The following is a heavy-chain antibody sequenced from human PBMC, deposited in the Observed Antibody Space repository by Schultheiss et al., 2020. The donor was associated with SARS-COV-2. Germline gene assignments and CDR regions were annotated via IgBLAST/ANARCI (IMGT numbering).Heavy chain of an antibody. CDR3: AKASGSWYYVEY. J-gene: IGHJ4*02. Sequence: GESLKISCAASGFTFSSYSMNWVRQAPGKGLEWVSSISSSSSYIYYADSVKGRFTISRDNAKNSLYLQMNSLRAEDTAVYYCAKASGSWYYVEYWGQGTLVTVSS. V-gene: IGHV3-21*04. D-gene: IGHD6-13*01. CDR1: GFTFSSYS. CDR2: ISSSSSYI.